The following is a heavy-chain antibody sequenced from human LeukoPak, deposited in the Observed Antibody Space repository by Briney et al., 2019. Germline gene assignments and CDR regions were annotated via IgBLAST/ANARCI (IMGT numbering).Heavy chain of an antibody. CDR2: INPNSGGT. Sequence: GASVNVSCKASGYTFTCYYMHWVRQAPGQGLEWMGWINPNSGGTNYAQKFQGRVTMTRDTSISTAYMELSRLRSDDRAVYYCARDPIAVAGPYFDYWGQGTLVTVSS. D-gene: IGHD6-19*01. CDR3: ARDPIAVAGPYFDY. V-gene: IGHV1-2*02. J-gene: IGHJ4*02. CDR1: GYTFTCYY.